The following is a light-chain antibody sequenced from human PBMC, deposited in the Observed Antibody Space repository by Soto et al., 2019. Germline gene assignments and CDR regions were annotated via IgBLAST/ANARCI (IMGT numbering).Light chain of an antibody. J-gene: IGKJ5*01. Sequence: EIAMTQSPATLSVSPGERATLSCRASQSVSSNLAWYQQKPGQAPRLLIYGASTRATGIPARFSGSGSGTEFTLTISSLQSEDFAVYYCQQYNNWPPSITFGQGTRLEI. CDR3: QQYNNWPPSIT. V-gene: IGKV3-15*01. CDR1: QSVSSN. CDR2: GAS.